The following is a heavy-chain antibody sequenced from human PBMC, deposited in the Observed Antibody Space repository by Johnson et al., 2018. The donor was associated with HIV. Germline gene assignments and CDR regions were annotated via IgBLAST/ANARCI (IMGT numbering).Heavy chain of an antibody. CDR2: ISGSGGST. J-gene: IGHJ3*02. V-gene: IGHV3-23*04. D-gene: IGHD6-25*01. CDR1: GFTFTSYA. Sequence: VQLVESGGGLVQPGGSLRLSCAGSGFTFTSYALNWVRQAPGKGLEWVSGISGSGGSTYYADSVKGRFTISRDNSKNTLYLQMNSLKTEDTAVYYCATIAAHGAAFDIWGQGTVVTVSS. CDR3: ATIAAHGAAFDI.